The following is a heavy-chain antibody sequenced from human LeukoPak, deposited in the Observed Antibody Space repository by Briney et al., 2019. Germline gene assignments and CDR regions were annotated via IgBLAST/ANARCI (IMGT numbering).Heavy chain of an antibody. CDR1: GFTFDDYG. V-gene: IGHV3-20*04. Sequence: GGSLRLSCAASGFTFDDYGMSWIRQAPGKGLEWVSGINWNGGSTSYADSVKGRFTISRDTAKNSLYLQMNSLRAEDTALYYCARLKAAAGSNFDYWGQGTLVTVSS. CDR3: ARLKAAAGSNFDY. CDR2: INWNGGST. D-gene: IGHD6-13*01. J-gene: IGHJ4*02.